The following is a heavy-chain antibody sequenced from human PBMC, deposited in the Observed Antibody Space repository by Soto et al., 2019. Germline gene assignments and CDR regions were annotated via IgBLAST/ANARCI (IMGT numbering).Heavy chain of an antibody. J-gene: IGHJ6*02. CDR1: GFTFSSYG. CDR3: ARDRGSSWYAAYYYGMDV. V-gene: IGHV3-33*01. D-gene: IGHD6-13*01. Sequence: QVQLVESGGGVVQPGRSLRLSCAASGFTFSSYGMHWVRQAPGKGLEWVAVIWYDGSNKYYADSVKGRFTISRDNSKNTLYLQMNSLRGEDTAVYYCARDRGSSWYAAYYYGMDVWGQGTTVTVSS. CDR2: IWYDGSNK.